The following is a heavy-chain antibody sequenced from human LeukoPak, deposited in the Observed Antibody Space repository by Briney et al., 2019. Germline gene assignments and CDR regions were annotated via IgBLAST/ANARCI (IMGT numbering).Heavy chain of an antibody. Sequence: SETLSLTCAVYGGSFSGYYWSWIRQPPGKGLEWIGEINHSGSTNYNPSLKSRVTISVDTSKNQFSPKLSSVTAADTAVYYCARELRYFDWLPYYYGMDVWGQGTTVTVSS. D-gene: IGHD3-9*01. CDR1: GGSFSGYY. CDR3: ARELRYFDWLPYYYGMDV. CDR2: INHSGST. J-gene: IGHJ6*02. V-gene: IGHV4-34*01.